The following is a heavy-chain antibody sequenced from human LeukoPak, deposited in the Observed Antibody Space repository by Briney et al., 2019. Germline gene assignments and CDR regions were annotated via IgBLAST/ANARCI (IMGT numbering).Heavy chain of an antibody. V-gene: IGHV3-48*03. CDR1: GFTFSSYE. J-gene: IGHJ1*01. CDR3: ANAMGIAAAGTRYEYFQH. CDR2: ISSSGRTF. D-gene: IGHD6-13*01. Sequence: GGSLRLSCAASGFTFSSYEMNWVRQAPGKGLEWVSYISSSGRTFYYADSVKGRFTISRDNSKNTLYLQMNSLRAEDTAVYYCANAMGIAAAGTRYEYFQHWGQGTLVTVSS.